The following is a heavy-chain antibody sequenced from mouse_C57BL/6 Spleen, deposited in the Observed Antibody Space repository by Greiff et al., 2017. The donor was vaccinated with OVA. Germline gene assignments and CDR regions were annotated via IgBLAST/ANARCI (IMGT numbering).Heavy chain of an antibody. Sequence: QVQLQQSGPELVKPGASVKISCKASGYTFTDYYINWVKQRPGQGLEWIGWIFPGSGSTYYNEKFKGKATLTVDKSSSTAYLLLSSLTSEDSAVYFCARRSYYYGSRPHYYAMDYWGQGTSVTVSS. D-gene: IGHD1-1*01. J-gene: IGHJ4*01. CDR2: IFPGSGST. CDR3: ARRSYYYGSRPHYYAMDY. CDR1: GYTFTDYY. V-gene: IGHV1-75*01.